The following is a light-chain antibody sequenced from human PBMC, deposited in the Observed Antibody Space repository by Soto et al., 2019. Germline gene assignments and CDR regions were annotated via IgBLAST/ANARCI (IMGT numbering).Light chain of an antibody. J-gene: IGKJ2*01. V-gene: IGKV3-11*01. CDR2: DAS. CDR3: HQRSNWPQT. CDR1: QSVSSY. Sequence: EIVLTQSPATLSLSPGERATLSCRASQSVSSYLAWYQQKPGQAPRLLIYDASNRATDIPARFSGSGSVTDFTLTISSLEPEDFAVYYCHQRSNWPQTFGQGTKLEIK.